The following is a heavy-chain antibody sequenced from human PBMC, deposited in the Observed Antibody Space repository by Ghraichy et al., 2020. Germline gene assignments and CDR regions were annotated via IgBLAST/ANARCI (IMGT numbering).Heavy chain of an antibody. D-gene: IGHD6-19*01. V-gene: IGHV3-30*18. CDR1: GFTFSSYG. Sequence: GESLNISCAASGFTFSSYGMHWVRQAPGKGLEWVAVISYDGSNKYYADSVKGRFTISRDNSKNTLYLQMNSLRAEDTAVYYCAKAVAGTLFDYWGQGTLVTVSS. J-gene: IGHJ4*02. CDR3: AKAVAGTLFDY. CDR2: ISYDGSNK.